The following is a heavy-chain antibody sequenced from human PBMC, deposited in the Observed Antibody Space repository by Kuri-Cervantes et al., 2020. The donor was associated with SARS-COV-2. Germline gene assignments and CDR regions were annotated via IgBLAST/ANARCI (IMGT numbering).Heavy chain of an antibody. CDR1: GFTFSSYA. V-gene: IGHV3-30-3*01. CDR3: ASSPVAAPFGAFDI. CDR2: ISYDGSNK. D-gene: IGHD6-19*01. Sequence: GESLKISCAASGFTFSSYAMHWVRQAPGKRLEWVAVISYDGSNKYYADSVKGRFTISRDNSKNTLYLQTNSLRAEDTAVYYCASSPVAAPFGAFDIWGQGTMVTVSS. J-gene: IGHJ3*02.